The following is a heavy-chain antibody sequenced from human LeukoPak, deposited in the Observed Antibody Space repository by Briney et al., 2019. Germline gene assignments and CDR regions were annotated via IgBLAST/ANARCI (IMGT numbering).Heavy chain of an antibody. CDR3: ARGTTVTNYYYYYMDV. V-gene: IGHV3-23*01. CDR1: GFTLSSYE. J-gene: IGHJ6*03. D-gene: IGHD4-17*01. Sequence: GGSLRLSCTVSGFTLSSYEMSWIRQAPGKGLEWVSSVDYSADSTHYADSVMGRFTISRDNSKNTLYLQLNSLSADDTAVYYCARGTTVTNYYYYYMDVWGKGTTVTVSS. CDR2: VDYSADST.